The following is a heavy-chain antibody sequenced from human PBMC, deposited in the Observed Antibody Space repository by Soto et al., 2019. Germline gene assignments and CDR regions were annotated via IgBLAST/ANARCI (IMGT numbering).Heavy chain of an antibody. V-gene: IGHV1-69*02. CDR2: IIPILGIA. Sequence: QVQLVQSGAEVKKPGSSVKVSCKASGGTFSSYTIIWVRQAPGQGLEWMGRIIPILGIANYAQKFQGRVTITEDKSTGTAYMELSSLRSEDTAVYYWASHSRNYYNDYGGKGTLVPVAS. J-gene: IGHJ4*02. CDR1: GGTFSSYT. D-gene: IGHD3-10*01. CDR3: ASHSRNYYNDY.